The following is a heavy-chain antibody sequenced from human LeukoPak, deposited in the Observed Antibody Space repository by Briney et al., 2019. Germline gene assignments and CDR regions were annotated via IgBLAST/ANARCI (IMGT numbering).Heavy chain of an antibody. CDR1: GGSISSSSYY. V-gene: IGHV4-39*01. CDR3: ARFPYYYGMDV. CDR2: IYYSGST. J-gene: IGHJ6*02. Sequence: PSETLSLTCTVSGGSISSSSYYWGWIRQPPWKGLEWIGSIYYSGSTYYNPSLKSRVTISVDTSKNQFSLKLSSVTAADTAVYYCARFPYYYGMDVWGQGTTVTVSS.